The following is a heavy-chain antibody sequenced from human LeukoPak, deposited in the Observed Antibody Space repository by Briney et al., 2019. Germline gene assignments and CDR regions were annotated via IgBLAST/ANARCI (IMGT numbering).Heavy chain of an antibody. CDR1: GFTFSSYE. V-gene: IGHV3-48*03. J-gene: IGHJ4*02. Sequence: GGSLRLSCAASGFTFSSYEMNWVRQAPGKGLEWVSYISSSGSTIYYADSVKGRFTISRDNSKNTLYLQMNSLRAEDTAVYYCVRGRDYGDNDYWGQGTLVTVSS. CDR3: VRGRDYGDNDY. D-gene: IGHD4-17*01. CDR2: ISSSGSTI.